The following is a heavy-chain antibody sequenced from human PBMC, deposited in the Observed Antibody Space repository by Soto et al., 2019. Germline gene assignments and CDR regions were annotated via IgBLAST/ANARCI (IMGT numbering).Heavy chain of an antibody. CDR2: IYHSGST. V-gene: IGHV4-4*02. J-gene: IGHJ6*04. D-gene: IGHD3-22*01. CDR1: GGSISSSNW. CDR3: ARSPASSGYYPSWYYYGLDF. Sequence: PSETLSLTCAVSGGSISSSNWWSWVRQPPGKGLGWIGEIYHSGSTNYNPSLKSRVTISVDKSKNQFSLKLSSVTAADTAVYYCARSPASSGYYPSWYYYGLDFWGEGTTVTVCS.